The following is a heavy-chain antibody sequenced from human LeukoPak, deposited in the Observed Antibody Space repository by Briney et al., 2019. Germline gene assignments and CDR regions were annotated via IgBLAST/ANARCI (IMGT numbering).Heavy chain of an antibody. J-gene: IGHJ6*03. Sequence: GGSLRLSCAASGFTFTNYGMHWVRQAIGKGLEWVSGIGTAGDTYYPGSVKGRFTISRENAKNSMYLQMNSLRAGDTAVYYCAKDGGEYYDILTGYYPRLYYMDVWGKGTTVTISS. D-gene: IGHD3-9*01. V-gene: IGHV3-13*01. CDR3: AKDGGEYYDILTGYYPRLYYMDV. CDR2: IGTAGDT. CDR1: GFTFTNYG.